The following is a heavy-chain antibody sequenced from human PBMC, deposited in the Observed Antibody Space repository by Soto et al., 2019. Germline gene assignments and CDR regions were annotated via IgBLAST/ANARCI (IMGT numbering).Heavy chain of an antibody. D-gene: IGHD3-9*01. Sequence: SETLSLTCTVSGGSISSGDYYWSWIRQPPGKGLEWIGYIYYSGSTYYNPSLKSRVTISVDTSKNQFSLKLSSVTAADTAVYYCARAYYYDILTGPEYFQHWGQGTLVTVSS. CDR2: IYYSGST. J-gene: IGHJ1*01. V-gene: IGHV4-30-4*01. CDR3: ARAYYYDILTGPEYFQH. CDR1: GGSISSGDYY.